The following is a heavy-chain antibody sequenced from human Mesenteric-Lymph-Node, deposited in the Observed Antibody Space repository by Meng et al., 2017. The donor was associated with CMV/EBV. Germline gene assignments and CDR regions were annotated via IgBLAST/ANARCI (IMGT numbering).Heavy chain of an antibody. V-gene: IGHV4-59*01. J-gene: IGHJ5*02. D-gene: IGHD3-9*01. CDR2: IYYSEST. Sequence: WSWIRQPTGKGLEWIGYIYYSESTNYNHTLKSRVTISVDKSKNQFSLKLSSVTAADTAVYYCARAPSDYDILTGYYRRPVINWFDPWGQGTLVTVSS. CDR3: ARAPSDYDILTGYYRRPVINWFDP.